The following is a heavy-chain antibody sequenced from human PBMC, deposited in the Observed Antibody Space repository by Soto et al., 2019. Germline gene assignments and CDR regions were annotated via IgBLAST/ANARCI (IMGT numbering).Heavy chain of an antibody. J-gene: IGHJ4*02. Sequence: SETLSLTCTVSGGSISSGDYYWSWIRQPPGKGLEWIGYIYYSGSTYYNPSLKSRVTISVDTSKNQFSLKLSSVTAADTAVYYCARGYCSGGSCYSWDYWGQGTLVTVS. CDR2: IYYSGST. CDR1: GGSISSGDYY. V-gene: IGHV4-30-4*01. D-gene: IGHD2-15*01. CDR3: ARGYCSGGSCYSWDY.